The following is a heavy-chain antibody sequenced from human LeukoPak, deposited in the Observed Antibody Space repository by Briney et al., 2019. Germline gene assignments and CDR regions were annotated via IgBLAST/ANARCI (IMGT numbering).Heavy chain of an antibody. Sequence: SETLSLTCAVYGGSFSAYYWSWIRQPPGKGLEWIGEINHSGTTNYNPSLKIRVTMSVDTSKNQFSLKLSSVTAADTALYYCARNRGYGYKYWGQGTVVTVSS. D-gene: IGHD5-18*01. V-gene: IGHV4-34*01. CDR1: GGSFSAYY. J-gene: IGHJ4*02. CDR2: INHSGTT. CDR3: ARNRGYGYKY.